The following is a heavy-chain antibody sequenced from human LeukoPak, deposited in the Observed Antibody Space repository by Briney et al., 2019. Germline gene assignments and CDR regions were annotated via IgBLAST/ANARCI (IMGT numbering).Heavy chain of an antibody. CDR1: GFTFSSYA. D-gene: IGHD3-10*01. V-gene: IGHV3-23*01. Sequence: PGGSLSLSCAASGFTFSSYAMSWVRQAPGKGLEWVSAISGSGGSTYYADSVKGRFTNSRDNSKNTLYLQMNSLTAEDTPVYYCARGLSGTYFALDYWGQGTRVTVSS. CDR3: ARGLSGTYFALDY. J-gene: IGHJ4*02. CDR2: ISGSGGST.